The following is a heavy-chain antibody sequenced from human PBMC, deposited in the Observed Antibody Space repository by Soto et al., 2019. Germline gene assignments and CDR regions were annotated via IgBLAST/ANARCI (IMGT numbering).Heavy chain of an antibody. CDR2: IYYSGST. Sequence: QVQLQESGPGLVKPSETLSLTCTVSGGSISSYYWSWIRQPPGKGLEWIGYIYYSGSTNYNPSLKSRVTISVDTSKNQFSLKLSSGTAADTAVYYCARHVPYCSDTSHCAYGMDVWGQGTTVTVSS. CDR1: GGSISSYY. V-gene: IGHV4-59*08. D-gene: IGHD2-2*01. J-gene: IGHJ6*02. CDR3: ARHVPYCSDTSHCAYGMDV.